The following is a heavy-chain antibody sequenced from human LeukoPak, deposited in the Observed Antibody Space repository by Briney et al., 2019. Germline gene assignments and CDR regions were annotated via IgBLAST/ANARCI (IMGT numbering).Heavy chain of an antibody. D-gene: IGHD4-11*01. CDR1: GYTFTDYY. CDR3: ARDRDYSNTERGFDY. CDR2: INPNSGET. J-gene: IGHJ4*02. Sequence: GASVKVSCKTSGYTFTDYYIHWVRQAPGQGLEWMGWINPNSGETKYAQKFQGRVTMTGDTPISTAYMELRRVTSDDTAVYYCARDRDYSNTERGFDYWGQGTLVTVSS. V-gene: IGHV1-2*02.